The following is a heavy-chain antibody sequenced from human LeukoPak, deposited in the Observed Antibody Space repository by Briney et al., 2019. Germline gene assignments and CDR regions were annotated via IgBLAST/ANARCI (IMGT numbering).Heavy chain of an antibody. J-gene: IGHJ5*02. CDR3: ARDSGTTGEVKFDP. CDR2: IYTSRST. V-gene: IGHV4-4*07. Sequence: PSETLSLTCTVSGGSISSYYWSWIRQPAGKGLEWIGRIYTSRSTNYNPSLKSRVTMSVDTSKNQFSLKLSSVTAADTAVYYCARDSGTTGEVKFDPWGQGTLVTVSA. CDR1: GGSISSYY. D-gene: IGHD3-10*01.